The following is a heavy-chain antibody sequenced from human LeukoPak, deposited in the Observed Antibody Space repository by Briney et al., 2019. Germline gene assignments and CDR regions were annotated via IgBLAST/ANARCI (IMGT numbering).Heavy chain of an antibody. J-gene: IGHJ6*02. V-gene: IGHV4-39*01. CDR1: GGSISSSSYY. D-gene: IGHD3-22*01. CDR2: IYYSGST. Sequence: PSETLSLTCTVSGGSISSSSYYWGWIRQPPGKGLVWIGSIYYSGSTYYNPSLKSRVTISVATSKNQFSLKLSSVTAADTAVYYCASEKRYYYDSTGYYYGMDVWGQGTTVTVSS. CDR3: ASEKRYYYDSTGYYYGMDV.